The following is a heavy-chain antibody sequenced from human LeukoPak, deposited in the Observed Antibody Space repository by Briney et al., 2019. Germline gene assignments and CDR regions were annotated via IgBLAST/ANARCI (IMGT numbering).Heavy chain of an antibody. D-gene: IGHD3-22*01. CDR2: ISGSGGST. CDR3: ARQISDYYDSSGLCAFDI. Sequence: GGSLRLSCAASGFTFSSYAMSWVRQAPGKGLEWVSAISGSGGSTYYADSVKGRFTISRDNSKNTLYLQMNSLRAEDTAVYYCARQISDYYDSSGLCAFDIWGQGTMVTVSS. J-gene: IGHJ3*02. CDR1: GFTFSSYA. V-gene: IGHV3-23*01.